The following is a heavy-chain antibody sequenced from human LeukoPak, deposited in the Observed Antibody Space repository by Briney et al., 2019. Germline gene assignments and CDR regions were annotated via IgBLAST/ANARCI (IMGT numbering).Heavy chain of an antibody. J-gene: IGHJ3*02. CDR3: ARNILFAFDI. CDR2: IYNDGST. Sequence: GVSLRLSCAASGLPVISSYMSWVRQAPGKELEWVSIIYNDGSTYYADSMKGRFTISRDNSKNTLYLQVNSLRAEDTAMYYCARNILFAFDIWGQGTMVTVSS. V-gene: IGHV3-53*01. CDR1: GLPVISSY. D-gene: IGHD2/OR15-2a*01.